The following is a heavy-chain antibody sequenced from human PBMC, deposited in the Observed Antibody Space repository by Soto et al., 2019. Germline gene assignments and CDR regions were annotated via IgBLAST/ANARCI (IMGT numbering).Heavy chain of an antibody. CDR2: IKSKTDGGTT. CDR1: GFTFSNAW. J-gene: IGHJ4*02. D-gene: IGHD3-3*01. Sequence: EVQLVESGGGLVQPGGSLRLSCAASGFTFSNAWMSWVRQAPGKGLEWVGRIKSKTDGGTTDYAAPVKGRFTISRDDSKNTLYLQMNSLKTEDTAVYYCTTDFRSALLHTIFGVVDIFDYWGQGTLVTVSS. CDR3: TTDFRSALLHTIFGVVDIFDY. V-gene: IGHV3-15*01.